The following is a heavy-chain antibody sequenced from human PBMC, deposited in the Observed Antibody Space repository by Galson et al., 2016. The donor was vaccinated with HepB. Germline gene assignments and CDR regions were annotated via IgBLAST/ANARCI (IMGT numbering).Heavy chain of an antibody. CDR2: IYSGGST. Sequence: SLRLSCAASGFTVSSNYMSWVRQAPGKGLEWVSVIYSGGSTYYADSVKGRFTISRDNSKNTLYLQMNSLRAEDTAVYYCARTLGYCSSTSCYYWFDPWGQGTLVTVSS. J-gene: IGHJ5*02. V-gene: IGHV3-53*01. CDR3: ARTLGYCSSTSCYYWFDP. D-gene: IGHD2-2*01. CDR1: GFTVSSNY.